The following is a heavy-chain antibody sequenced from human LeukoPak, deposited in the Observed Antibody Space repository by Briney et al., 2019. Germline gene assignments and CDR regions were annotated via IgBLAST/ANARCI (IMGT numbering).Heavy chain of an antibody. CDR2: IYYSGST. J-gene: IGHJ4*02. V-gene: IGHV4-59*12. D-gene: IGHD3-10*01. Sequence: SETLSLTCTVSGGSISSYYWSWIRQPPGKGLEWIGYIYYSGSTNYNPSLKSRVTISVDTSKNQFSLKLSSVTAADTAVYYCARGYRITMVRGVSYFDYWGQGTLVTVSS. CDR1: GGSISSYY. CDR3: ARGYRITMVRGVSYFDY.